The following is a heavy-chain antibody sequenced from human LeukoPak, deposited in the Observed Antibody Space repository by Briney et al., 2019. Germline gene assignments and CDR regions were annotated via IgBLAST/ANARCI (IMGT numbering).Heavy chain of an antibody. J-gene: IGHJ5*02. Sequence: PSETLSLTCPVSGGSFNNYYWNWIRQPPGKGLEWIGYSGSTNYNPSLKSPVTISVDTPKNHFSLRLNSVTAAYTAVYYCARSHGPAGWFDPWGQGTLVTVSS. CDR1: GGSFNNYY. CDR3: ARSHGPAGWFDP. V-gene: IGHV4-59*01. CDR2: SGST.